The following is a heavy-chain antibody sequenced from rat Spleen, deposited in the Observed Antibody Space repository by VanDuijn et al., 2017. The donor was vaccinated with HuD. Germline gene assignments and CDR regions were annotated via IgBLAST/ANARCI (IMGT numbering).Heavy chain of an antibody. J-gene: IGHJ2*01. CDR3: ARHWNDDYFDY. CDR1: GLSFSDYY. Sequence: EVQLVESGGGLVQPGRSLKLSCAASGLSFSDYYMASVRQAPRKGLEWVASISYEGSSTSYGDSVKGRFTLSRDNAKTTLYLQMNSLRSEDTATYYCARHWNDDYFDYWGQGVMVTVSS. CDR2: ISYEGSST. V-gene: IGHV5-22*01.